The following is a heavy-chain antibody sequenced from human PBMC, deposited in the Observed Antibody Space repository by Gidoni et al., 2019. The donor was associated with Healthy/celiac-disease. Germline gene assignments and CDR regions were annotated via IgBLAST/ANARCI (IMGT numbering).Heavy chain of an antibody. D-gene: IGHD4-17*01. J-gene: IGHJ3*02. V-gene: IGHV3-11*05. CDR3: ASSYGDVEAFDI. Sequence: QVQLVESGGGLVKPGGSLRLSCAASGFTFSAYYMSWIRQAPGKGLEWVSYISSSSSYTNYADSVKGRFTISRDNAKNSLYLQMNSLRAEDTAVYYCASSYGDVEAFDIWGQGTMVTVSS. CDR1: GFTFSAYY. CDR2: ISSSSSYT.